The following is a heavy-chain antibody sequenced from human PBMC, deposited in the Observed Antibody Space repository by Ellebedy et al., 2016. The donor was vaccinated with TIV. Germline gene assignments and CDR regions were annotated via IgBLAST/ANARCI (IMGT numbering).Heavy chain of an antibody. J-gene: IGHJ4*02. CDR3: ARAQGDGYSSGWYGY. CDR2: ISYDGSNK. D-gene: IGHD6-19*01. V-gene: IGHV3-30-3*01. CDR1: GFTFSSYA. Sequence: GESLKISCAASGFTFSSYAMHWVRQAPGKGLEWVAVISYDGSNKYYADSVKGRFTISRDNSKNTLYLQMNSLRAEDTAVYYCARAQGDGYSSGWYGYWGQGTLVTVSS.